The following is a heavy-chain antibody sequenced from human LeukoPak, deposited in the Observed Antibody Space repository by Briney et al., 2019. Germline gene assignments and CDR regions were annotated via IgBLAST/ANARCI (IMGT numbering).Heavy chain of an antibody. CDR1: GFTFSSYE. D-gene: IGHD6-19*01. Sequence: PGGSLRLSCAASGFTFSSYEMNWVRQAPGKGLEWVSYISGSGSTIYYGDSLEGQFTISRDNANNSLYLQINSLRVEDTAVYYCATLWDPVAGTTQPLLWGQGTLVTVSS. CDR3: ATLWDPVAGTTQPLL. J-gene: IGHJ4*02. CDR2: ISGSGSTI. V-gene: IGHV3-48*03.